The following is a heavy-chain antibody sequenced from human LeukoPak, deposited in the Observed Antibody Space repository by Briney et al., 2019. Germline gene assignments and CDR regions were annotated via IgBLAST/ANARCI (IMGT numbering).Heavy chain of an antibody. CDR1: GDSISSGGYC. CDR3: ASSEAPITPPPYGMGV. D-gene: IGHD5-12*01. CDR2: IYSSGGT. Sequence: SETLSLTCTVSGDSISSGGYCWNWFRQHPGEGLEWIGYIYSSGGTFYNPSLKSRVTISVDTPWNQFSLRLGSVTAADTALYYCASSEAPITPPPYGMGVWGQGTKVTVSS. V-gene: IGHV4-31*03. J-gene: IGHJ6*02.